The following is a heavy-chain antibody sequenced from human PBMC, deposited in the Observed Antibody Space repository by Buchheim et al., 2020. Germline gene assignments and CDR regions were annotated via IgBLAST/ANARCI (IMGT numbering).Heavy chain of an antibody. Sequence: EVQLVESGGGLVQPGGSLRLSCATSGFSFSTYWMSWVRQAPGKGLEWVANIKKDGTEKYYVDSVKGRFTISRDNAKNSLYLQMNSLRAEDTALYYCTCSGVDLWGQGTLVAVSS. CDR3: TCSGVDL. D-gene: IGHD3-10*02. J-gene: IGHJ5*02. CDR2: IKKDGTEK. CDR1: GFSFSTYW. V-gene: IGHV3-7*01.